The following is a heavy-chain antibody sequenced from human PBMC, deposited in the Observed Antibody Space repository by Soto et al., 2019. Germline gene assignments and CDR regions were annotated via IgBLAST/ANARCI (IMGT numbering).Heavy chain of an antibody. D-gene: IGHD3-10*01. CDR2: IYYSGST. CDR3: ARDSRYYGSGSPYYYYGMDV. J-gene: IGHJ6*02. Sequence: SESLSLTCTVSSGSISSGGYSWRWIRQHPGKGLEWIGYIYYSGSTYYNPSLKSRVTISVDTSKNQFSLKLSSVTAAETAVYYCARDSRYYGSGSPYYYYGMDVWGQGTTVTVSS. V-gene: IGHV4-31*03. CDR1: SGSISSGGYS.